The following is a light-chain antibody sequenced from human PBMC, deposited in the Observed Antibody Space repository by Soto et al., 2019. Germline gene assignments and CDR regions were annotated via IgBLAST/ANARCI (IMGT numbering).Light chain of an antibody. CDR2: AAS. J-gene: IGKJ1*01. CDR1: QSISSW. V-gene: IGKV1-5*01. CDR3: QKYSSYSPS. Sequence: DIQMTQSPSTLSASVGDRGTITCRASQSISSWLAWYQQKPGKAPNLLIYAASNLESGVPTRFSGSGSGTEFSLTSSSLQPDDFQTYYCQKYSSYSPSFGQGTKV.